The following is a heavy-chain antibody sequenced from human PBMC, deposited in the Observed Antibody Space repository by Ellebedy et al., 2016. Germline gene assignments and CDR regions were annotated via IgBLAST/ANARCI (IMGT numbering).Heavy chain of an antibody. CDR3: ARDRAAAAAPLGY. V-gene: IGHV3-21*01. CDR2: ISSSSSYI. D-gene: IGHD6-13*01. J-gene: IGHJ4*02. Sequence: GESLKISXAASGFTVSSYSMNWVRQAPGKGLEWVSSISSSSSYIYYADSVKGRFTISRDNAKNSLYLQMNSLRAEDTAVYYCARDRAAAAAPLGYWGQGTLVTVSS. CDR1: GFTVSSYS.